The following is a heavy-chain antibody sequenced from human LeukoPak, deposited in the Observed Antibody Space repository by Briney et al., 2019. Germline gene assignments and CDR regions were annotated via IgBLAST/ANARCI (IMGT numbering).Heavy chain of an antibody. CDR1: GYTFTSYG. CDR3: ARADHYYCYYMAV. J-gene: IGHJ6*03. Sequence: SVKVSCKASGYTFTSYGISWVRQAPGQGLEWMGGIIPIFGTANYAQKFQGRVTITADESTNTAYMELSSLRSEDTAVYYCARADHYYCYYMAVWGKGTTVTVSS. V-gene: IGHV1-69*13. CDR2: IIPIFGTA.